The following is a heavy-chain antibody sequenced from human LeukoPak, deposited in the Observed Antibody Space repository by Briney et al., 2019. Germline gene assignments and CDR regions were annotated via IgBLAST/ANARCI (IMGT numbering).Heavy chain of an antibody. V-gene: IGHV3-43D*03. D-gene: IGHD2-2*02. CDR3: AKASLYGASWYFDL. J-gene: IGHJ2*01. Sequence: GGSLRLSCAASGFTFDDYAMHWVRQAPGKGLEWVSLITWDGGITYYADSVKGRFTISRDNSKNSLYLQMNSLRAEDAALYYSAKASLYGASWYFDLWGRGTLVTVSS. CDR2: ITWDGGIT. CDR1: GFTFDDYA.